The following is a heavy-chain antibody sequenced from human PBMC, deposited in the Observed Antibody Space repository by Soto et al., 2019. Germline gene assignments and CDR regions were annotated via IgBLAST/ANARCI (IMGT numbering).Heavy chain of an antibody. CDR3: ARDLHYYGMDV. V-gene: IGHV4-30-2*01. CDR2: IYHSRST. Sequence: PSETLSLTCAVSGGSISSGGYSWSWIRQPPGKGLEWIGYIYHSRSTYYNPSLKSRVTISVDRSKNQFSLKLSSVTAADTAVYYCARDLHYYGMDVWGQGTTVTV. CDR1: GGSISSGGYS. J-gene: IGHJ6*02.